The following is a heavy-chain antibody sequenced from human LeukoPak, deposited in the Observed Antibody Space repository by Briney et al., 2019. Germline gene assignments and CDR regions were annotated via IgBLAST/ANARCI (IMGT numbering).Heavy chain of an antibody. J-gene: IGHJ6*02. D-gene: IGHD2-2*01. V-gene: IGHV4-59*08. CDR1: GGSISSYY. Sequence: PSETLSLTCTVSGGSISSYYWSWIRQPPGKGLEWIGYIFSGGSTNYNPSLKSRTTISLDTSKSQFSLTVSSVTAADTAVYYCARGVCTSSYCYVGDYGMDVWGQGTTVTVSS. CDR3: ARGVCTSSYCYVGDYGMDV. CDR2: IFSGGST.